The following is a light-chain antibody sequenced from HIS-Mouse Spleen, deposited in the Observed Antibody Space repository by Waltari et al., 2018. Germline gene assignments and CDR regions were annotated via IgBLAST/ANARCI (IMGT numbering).Light chain of an antibody. Sequence: SYELTQPPSVSLSPGQTARNTCPGDALPKKYAYWYQQKSGQAPVLVIYEDSKRPSGIPERFSGSSSGTMATLTISGAQVEDEADYYCYSTDSSGNHRVFGGGTKLTVL. CDR1: ALPKKY. CDR2: EDS. V-gene: IGLV3-10*01. J-gene: IGLJ2*01. CDR3: YSTDSSGNHRV.